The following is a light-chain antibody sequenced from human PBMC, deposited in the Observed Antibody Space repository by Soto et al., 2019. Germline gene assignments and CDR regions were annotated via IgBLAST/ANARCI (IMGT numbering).Light chain of an antibody. CDR3: QQYYRYPVT. CDR1: QSISSW. J-gene: IGKJ4*01. V-gene: IGKV1-5*03. CDR2: KAS. Sequence: DSQMTQSPSTLPASVGDRVTITCRASQSISSWLAWYQQKPGKAPKLLIYKASLLQSGVPSRFSGSGSGTEFTLTISSLQTEDFATYYCQQYYRYPVTFGGGTKVEVK.